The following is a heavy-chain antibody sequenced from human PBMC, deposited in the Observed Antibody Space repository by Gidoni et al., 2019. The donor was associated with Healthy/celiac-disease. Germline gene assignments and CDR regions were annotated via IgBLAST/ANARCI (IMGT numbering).Heavy chain of an antibody. CDR1: GFTFSSYA. J-gene: IGHJ4*02. CDR3: ARQDRSAIDY. Sequence: QVQLVASGGGVVQPGRSLRLSCAASGFTFSSYAMHWVRQAPGKGLEWVAVISYDGSNKYYADSVKGRFTISRDNSKNTLYLQMNSLRAEDTAVYYCARQDRSAIDYWGQGTLVTVSS. CDR2: ISYDGSNK. V-gene: IGHV3-30-3*01.